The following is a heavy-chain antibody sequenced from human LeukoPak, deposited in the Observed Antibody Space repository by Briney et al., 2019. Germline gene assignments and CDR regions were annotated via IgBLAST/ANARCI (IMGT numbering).Heavy chain of an antibody. V-gene: IGHV3-21*01. Sequence: GGSLRLSCAASGFTFSSYSMNWVRQAPGKGLEWVSSISSSSSYIYYADSVKGRFTISRDNAKNSLYLQMNSLRAEDTAVYYCARAAAGRNDAFDIWGQGTMVTVSS. J-gene: IGHJ3*02. CDR3: ARAAAGRNDAFDI. D-gene: IGHD6-13*01. CDR2: ISSSSSYI. CDR1: GFTFSSYS.